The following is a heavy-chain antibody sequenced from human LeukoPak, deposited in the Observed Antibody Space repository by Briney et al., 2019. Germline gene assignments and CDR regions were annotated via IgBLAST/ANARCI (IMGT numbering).Heavy chain of an antibody. D-gene: IGHD1-26*01. J-gene: IGHJ4*02. CDR2: IKQDGSEK. V-gene: IGHV3-7*01. CDR3: VRDTGGGGGYPDY. Sequence: GGSLRLSCAASGFTFSSYWMTGVRQAPGKGLEWVANIKQDGSEKYYVDSARGRFTISRDNAKTSVYMQMNSLRAEDTAVYYCVRDTGGGGGYPDYWGQGTLVTVSS. CDR1: GFTFSSYW.